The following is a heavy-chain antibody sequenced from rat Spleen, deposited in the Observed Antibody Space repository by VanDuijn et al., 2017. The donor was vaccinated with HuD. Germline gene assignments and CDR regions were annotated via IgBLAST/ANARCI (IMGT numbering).Heavy chain of an antibody. V-gene: IGHV5-20*01. CDR2: INNDGDTT. Sequence: EVQLVESGGGLVQPGRPLKLSCTTSGFTFSDCYMAWVRQAPTKGLEWVATINNDGDTTYYRDSVKGRFTFSRDNAKSILYLQMDSLRSEDTATYYCTRGDWSDYFDYWGQGVMVTVSS. D-gene: IGHD1-1*01. CDR1: GFTFSDCY. J-gene: IGHJ2*01. CDR3: TRGDWSDYFDY.